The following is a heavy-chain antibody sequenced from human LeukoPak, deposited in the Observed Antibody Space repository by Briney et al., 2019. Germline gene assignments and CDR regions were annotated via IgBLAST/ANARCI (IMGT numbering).Heavy chain of an antibody. CDR1: GFTFISYS. V-gene: IGHV3-20*04. CDR3: ARDRSGLDY. D-gene: IGHD2-15*01. Sequence: GGSLRLSCAASGFTFISYSMNWVRQAPGKGLEWVSGINWNGGSTGYADSVKGRFTISRDNAKNSLYLQMNSLRAEDTALYYCARDRSGLDYWGQGTLVTVSS. J-gene: IGHJ4*02. CDR2: INWNGGST.